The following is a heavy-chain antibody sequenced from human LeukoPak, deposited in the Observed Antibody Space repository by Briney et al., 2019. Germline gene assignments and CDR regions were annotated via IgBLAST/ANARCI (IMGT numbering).Heavy chain of an antibody. CDR1: GFTFSSYG. V-gene: IGHV3-30*18. D-gene: IGHD4-17*01. Sequence: GRSLRLSCAASGFTFSSYGMHWVRQAPGKGLEWVAVISYDGSNKYYADSVKGRFTISRDNSKNTLYLQMNSLRAEDTAVYYCAEGVSTTVTTGFDYWGQGTLVTVSS. CDR2: ISYDGSNK. CDR3: AEGVSTTVTTGFDY. J-gene: IGHJ4*02.